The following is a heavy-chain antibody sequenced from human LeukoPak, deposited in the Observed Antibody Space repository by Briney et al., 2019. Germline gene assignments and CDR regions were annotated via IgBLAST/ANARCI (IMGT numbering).Heavy chain of an antibody. V-gene: IGHV3-23*01. Sequence: GGSLRLSCAASGFTFYNSGMGWFRQAPGKGLEWVSAISGSGGATYYADSVKGRFTVSRDDSKNTLYLQMNSLRAEDTAVYYCAIEQWELKYWGQGTLVTVSS. CDR3: AIEQWELKY. J-gene: IGHJ4*02. D-gene: IGHD1-26*01. CDR2: ISGSGGAT. CDR1: GFTFYNSG.